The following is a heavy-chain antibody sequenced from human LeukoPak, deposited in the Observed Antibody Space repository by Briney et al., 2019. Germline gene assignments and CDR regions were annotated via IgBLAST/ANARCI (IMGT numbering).Heavy chain of an antibody. D-gene: IGHD5-18*01. CDR1: GFTFSSYA. Sequence: PGGSLRLSCAASGFTFSSYAMSWVRQAPGKGLEWVSAISGSGGSTYYADSVKGRFTISRDNSKNTLYLQMNSLRAEDTAVYYCTDDTANMIRPAEVGYWGQGTLVTVSS. V-gene: IGHV3-23*01. CDR3: TDDTANMIRPAEVGY. CDR2: ISGSGGST. J-gene: IGHJ4*02.